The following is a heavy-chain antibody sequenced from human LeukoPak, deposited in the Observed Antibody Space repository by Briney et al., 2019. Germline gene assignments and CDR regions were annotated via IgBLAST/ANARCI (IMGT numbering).Heavy chain of an antibody. Sequence: PGGSLRLSCAASGFTFSSYAMSWVRQAPGKGLEWVSAISGSGGSTYYADSVKGRFTISRDNSKNTLYLQMNSLRAEDTAVYYCAKDQEGYSGKRGRYFDYWGQGTLVTVSS. J-gene: IGHJ4*02. V-gene: IGHV3-23*01. CDR1: GFTFSSYA. CDR3: AKDQEGYSGKRGRYFDY. CDR2: ISGSGGST. D-gene: IGHD1-26*01.